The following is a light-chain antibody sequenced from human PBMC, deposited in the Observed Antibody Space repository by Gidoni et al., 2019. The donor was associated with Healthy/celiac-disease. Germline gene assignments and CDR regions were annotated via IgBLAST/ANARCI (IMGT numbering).Light chain of an antibody. V-gene: IGKV3-20*01. Sequence: EIVLTQSPGTLSWSPGDRATLSCRASQRVSSSYLAWYQQKPGQAPRLLIYGAASRATGIPDRFSGSGSGTDFTLTISRLEPEDFAVYYCQQYGSSPLYTFGQGTMLEIK. J-gene: IGKJ2*01. CDR2: GAA. CDR1: QRVSSSY. CDR3: QQYGSSPLYT.